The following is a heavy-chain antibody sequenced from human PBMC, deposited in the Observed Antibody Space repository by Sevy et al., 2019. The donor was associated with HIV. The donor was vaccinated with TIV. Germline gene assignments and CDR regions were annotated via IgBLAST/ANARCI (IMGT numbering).Heavy chain of an antibody. Sequence: ASVKVSCKASGYTFTSYDINWVRQATGQALEWMGWMNPNSGNTGYAQKFQGRVTMTRNTSISTAYMELSSLRSEDTAVYYCARVWGYCSGGSCYYYYGMDVWGQGTTVTVSS. CDR3: ARVWGYCSGGSCYYYYGMDV. V-gene: IGHV1-8*01. J-gene: IGHJ6*02. CDR2: MNPNSGNT. CDR1: GYTFTSYD. D-gene: IGHD2-15*01.